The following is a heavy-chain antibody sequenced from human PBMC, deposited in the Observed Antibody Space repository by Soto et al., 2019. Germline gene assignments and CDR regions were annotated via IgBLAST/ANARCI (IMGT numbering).Heavy chain of an antibody. CDR2: TRNKANSYAA. D-gene: IGHD1-26*01. Sequence: EVQLVESGGGLVQPGGSLRLSCAASGFRFSDYYMDWVRQLPGMGLEWVGRTRNKANSYAAEYAPSVRGRFTISRHASGDSMFLQLNSLKTEDTAVYYCARDTGGSYDFGGQGALVTVSS. V-gene: IGHV3-72*01. CDR1: GFRFSDYY. CDR3: ARDTGGSYDF. J-gene: IGHJ4*02.